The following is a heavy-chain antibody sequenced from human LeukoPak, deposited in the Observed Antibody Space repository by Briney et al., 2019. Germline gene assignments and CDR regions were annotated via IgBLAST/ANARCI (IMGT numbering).Heavy chain of an antibody. Sequence: ASVKVSCKASGYTFTSYAMHWVRQAPGQRLEWMGWINAGNGNTKYSQKFQGRVTITRDTSASTAYMELSSLRSEDTAVYYCAAGALGKDGCYSLWGQGTLVTVSS. CDR2: INAGNGNT. J-gene: IGHJ4*02. V-gene: IGHV1-3*01. CDR1: GYTFTSYA. CDR3: AAGALGKDGCYSL. D-gene: IGHD2-15*01.